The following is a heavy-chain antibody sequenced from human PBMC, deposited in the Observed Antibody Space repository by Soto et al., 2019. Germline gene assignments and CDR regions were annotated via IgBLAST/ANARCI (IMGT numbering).Heavy chain of an antibody. CDR2: ISGSGGST. V-gene: IGHV3-23*01. D-gene: IGHD2-2*01. CDR3: AKSTGIVVVPAATLRNYYYYGMDV. CDR1: GFTFSSYA. Sequence: LIVSWASSGFTFSSYAMSLVREAPGKGLEWVSAISGSGGSTYYADSVKGRFTISRDNSKNTLYLQMNSLRAEDTAVYYCAKSTGIVVVPAATLRNYYYYGMDVWGQGTRSPSP. J-gene: IGHJ6*02.